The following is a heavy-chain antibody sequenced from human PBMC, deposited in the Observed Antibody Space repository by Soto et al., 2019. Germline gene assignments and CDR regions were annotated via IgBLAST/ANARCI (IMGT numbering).Heavy chain of an antibody. CDR2: INPNSGGT. D-gene: IGHD5-12*01. Sequence: ASVKVSCKASGYTFTGYYVHWVRQAPGQGLEWMGWINPNSGGTNYAQKFQGRVTMTRDTSISTAYMELSRLRSDDTAVYYCARERNIVATIGYNWFDPWGQGTLVTVSS. CDR1: GYTFTGYY. J-gene: IGHJ5*02. CDR3: ARERNIVATIGYNWFDP. V-gene: IGHV1-2*02.